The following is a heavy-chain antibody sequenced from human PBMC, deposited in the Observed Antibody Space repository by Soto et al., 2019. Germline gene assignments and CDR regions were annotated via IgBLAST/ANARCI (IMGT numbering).Heavy chain of an antibody. CDR2: IYYSGST. J-gene: IGHJ5*02. D-gene: IGHD3-16*01. Sequence: SETLSLTCTVSGGSISSYYWSWIRQPPGKGLEWIGYIYYSGSTNYNPSLKSRVTISVDTSKNQFSLKLSSVTAADTAVYYCAREEAAQPSREFGYNWFDPWGQGTLVTV. V-gene: IGHV4-59*01. CDR3: AREEAAQPSREFGYNWFDP. CDR1: GGSISSYY.